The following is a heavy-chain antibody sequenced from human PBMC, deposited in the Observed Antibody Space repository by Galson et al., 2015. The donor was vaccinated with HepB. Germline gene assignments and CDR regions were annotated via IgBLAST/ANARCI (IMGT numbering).Heavy chain of an antibody. Sequence: SLRLSCAASGFTFSSKGMHWVRQAPGKGLEWVAVIWNDGNNKYYGDSVKGRFTISRDNSKNTLYLQMYSLRAEDTAMYYCARDCTNGVCSVDGMDVWGQGTTVTVSS. CDR2: IWNDGNNK. CDR3: ARDCTNGVCSVDGMDV. D-gene: IGHD2-8*01. CDR1: GFTFSSKG. J-gene: IGHJ6*02. V-gene: IGHV3-33*01.